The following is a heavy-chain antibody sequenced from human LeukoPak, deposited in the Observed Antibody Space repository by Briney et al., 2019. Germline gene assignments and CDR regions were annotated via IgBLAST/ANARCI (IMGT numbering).Heavy chain of an antibody. J-gene: IGHJ5*02. CDR3: ASTPPAYYYYSWFDP. D-gene: IGHD3-22*01. Sequence: SETLSLTCTVSGASISSSYWNWLRQPPGKGLEWLGNIYYSGSTHYNPSLQSRVTMSLDTSKSQFSLKLSSVTAADTAVYYCASTPPAYYYYSWFDPWGQGTLVIVSS. CDR1: GASISSSY. V-gene: IGHV4-59*01. CDR2: IYYSGST.